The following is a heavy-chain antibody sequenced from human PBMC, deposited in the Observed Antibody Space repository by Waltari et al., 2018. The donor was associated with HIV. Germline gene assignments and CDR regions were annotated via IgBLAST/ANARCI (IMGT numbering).Heavy chain of an antibody. D-gene: IGHD3-16*02. J-gene: IGHJ3*01. V-gene: IGHV5-51*01. CDR3: ARHTSFVMNNGDAFDF. CDR1: GFNFQSYW. CDR2: ISPIDADT. Sequence: EIQLVQSGPEVKKPGESLKISCKGSGFNFQSYWIGGVRQMNGKGLEWMGIISPIDADTRYSLSFQGQVTISVDRSITTAYLQWSSLKASDSAMYFCARHTSFVMNNGDAFDFWGQGTMVTVSS.